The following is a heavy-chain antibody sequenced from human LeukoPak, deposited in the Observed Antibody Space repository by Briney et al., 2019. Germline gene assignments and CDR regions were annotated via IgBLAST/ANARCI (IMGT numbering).Heavy chain of an antibody. CDR1: GYTFTTNG. CDR2: ISPYNGNT. D-gene: IGHD3-10*01. Sequence: GASVKVSCKASGYTFTTNGISWVRQAPGQGLEWMGWISPYNGNTNYAEKVQGRITMTTDTYTRTVFMELGSLTSDDTAVYYCARELSYYGSGNYYQGRGYYFDYWGQGTPLTVSS. V-gene: IGHV1-18*01. J-gene: IGHJ4*02. CDR3: ARELSYYGSGNYYQGRGYYFDY.